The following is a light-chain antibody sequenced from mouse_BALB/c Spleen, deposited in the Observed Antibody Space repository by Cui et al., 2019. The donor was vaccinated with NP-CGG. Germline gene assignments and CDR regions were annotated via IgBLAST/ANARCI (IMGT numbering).Light chain of an antibody. CDR3: ALWYSNHWV. J-gene: IGLJ1*01. Sequence: QAVVTRESALTTSPGETVTITCRSSTGAVTTSNYANWVQEKPDHLFTGLIGGTNNRVPGVPARFSGSLIEDKAALTITGAQSEDEAIYFCALWYSNHWVFGGGTKLTVL. CDR2: GTN. CDR1: TGAVTTSNY. V-gene: IGLV1*01.